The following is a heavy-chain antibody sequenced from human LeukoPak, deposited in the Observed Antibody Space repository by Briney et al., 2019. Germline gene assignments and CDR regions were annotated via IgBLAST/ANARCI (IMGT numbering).Heavy chain of an antibody. J-gene: IGHJ5*02. CDR1: GGSISSYY. D-gene: IGHD4/OR15-4a*01. Sequence: SETLSLTCTVSGGSISSYYWNWIRQPAGKGLEWIGRIYSSGSTNYNPSLKSRVTVSVDTSENQFSLKLNSVTAADTAIYYCARGTMAAGFDPWGQGTLVTVSS. V-gene: IGHV4-4*07. CDR3: ARGTMAAGFDP. CDR2: IYSSGST.